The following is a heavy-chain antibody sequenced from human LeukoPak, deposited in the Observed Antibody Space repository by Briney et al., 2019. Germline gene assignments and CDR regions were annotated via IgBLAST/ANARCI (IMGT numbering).Heavy chain of an antibody. J-gene: IGHJ4*02. Sequence: GGSLRLSCAASGLTFDTYDMHWVRQATGNGLEWVSVLGSAGETFYSGSVKGRFTVSRDNAKTSFFLQMSSLRAGDSAVYYCVGRLRGWSSWFDYWGLGTLVTVSS. V-gene: IGHV3-13*04. CDR3: VGRLRGWSSWFDY. CDR2: LGSAGET. D-gene: IGHD6-19*01. CDR1: GLTFDTYD.